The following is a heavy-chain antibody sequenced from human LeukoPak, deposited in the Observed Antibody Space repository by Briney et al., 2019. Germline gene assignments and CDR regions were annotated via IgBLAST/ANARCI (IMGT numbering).Heavy chain of an antibody. D-gene: IGHD1-26*01. J-gene: IGHJ4*02. V-gene: IGHV4-4*07. Sequence: SETLSLTCTVSGGSISSYYWSWIRQPAGKGLEWIGRIYTSGTPNYNPSLKSRVTMSLDTSKNQFSLKLSSVTAADTAVYYCAREGNSGSYFDYWGQGTPVTVSS. CDR3: AREGNSGSYFDY. CDR1: GGSISSYY. CDR2: IYTSGTP.